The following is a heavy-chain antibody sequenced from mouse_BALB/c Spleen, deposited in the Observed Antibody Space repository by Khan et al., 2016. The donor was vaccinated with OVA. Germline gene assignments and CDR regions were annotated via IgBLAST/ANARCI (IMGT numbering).Heavy chain of an antibody. V-gene: IGHV2-6-1*01. D-gene: IGHD2-10*01. CDR3: ARQPYYHYNVMDY. CDR2: IWSDAST. J-gene: IGHJ4*01. Sequence: QVQLKESGPGLVAPSQSLSITCTISGFSLTNYGVHWVRQPPGKGLEWLVVIWSDASTTYNSALKSRLTINKDNSKSQVFLKMNSLQTDDTAMYFCARQPYYHYNVMDYWGQGTSVTVSS. CDR1: GFSLTNYG.